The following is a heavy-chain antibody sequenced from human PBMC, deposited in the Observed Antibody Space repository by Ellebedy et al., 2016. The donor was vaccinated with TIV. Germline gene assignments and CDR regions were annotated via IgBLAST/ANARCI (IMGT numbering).Heavy chain of an antibody. D-gene: IGHD6-19*01. CDR3: ARLHSSSGWSTDY. CDR2: IYYSGST. Sequence: SETLSLTCTVSGGSISSYYWSWIRQPPGKGLEWIGYIYYSGSTNYNPSLKSRVTISVDTSKNQFSLKLSSVTAADTSVYYCARLHSSSGWSTDYWGQGTLVTVSS. CDR1: GGSISSYY. J-gene: IGHJ4*02. V-gene: IGHV4-59*08.